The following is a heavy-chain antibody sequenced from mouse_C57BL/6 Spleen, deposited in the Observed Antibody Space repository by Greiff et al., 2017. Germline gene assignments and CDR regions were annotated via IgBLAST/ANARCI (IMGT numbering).Heavy chain of an antibody. D-gene: IGHD2-4*01. V-gene: IGHV1-22*01. CDR3: ARGNYDYDDAMDY. CDR2: INPNNGGT. J-gene: IGHJ4*01. CDR1: GYTFTDYN. Sequence: EVQLQQSGPELVKPGASVKMSCKASGYTFTDYNMHWVKQSHGKSLEWIGYINPNNGGTSYNQKFKGKATLTVNKSSSTAYMELRSLTSEDSAVYYCARGNYDYDDAMDYWGQGTSVTVSS.